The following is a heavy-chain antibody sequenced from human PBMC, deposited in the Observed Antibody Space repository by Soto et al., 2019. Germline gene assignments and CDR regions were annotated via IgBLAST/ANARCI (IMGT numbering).Heavy chain of an antibody. J-gene: IGHJ6*02. Sequence: SSETLSLTCAVYGGSFSGYYWSWIRQPPGKGLEWIGEINHSGSTNYNPSLKSRVTISVDTSKNQFSLKLSSVTAADTAVYYCARVYHRSGMDVWGQGTTVTVSS. CDR2: INHSGST. V-gene: IGHV4-34*01. D-gene: IGHD3-22*01. CDR3: ARVYHRSGMDV. CDR1: GGSFSGYY.